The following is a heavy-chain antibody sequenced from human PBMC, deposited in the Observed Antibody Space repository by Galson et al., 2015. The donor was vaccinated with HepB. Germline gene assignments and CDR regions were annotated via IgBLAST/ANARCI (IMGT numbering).Heavy chain of an antibody. Sequence: SLRLSCAASGFTFHSYWMHWVRQAPGKGLVWVSRMNADGSRQSYADSVKGRFIISRDNAQSTLYLQMNILRVDDTAVYYCARAQRITVASPGDYWGQGTLVTVSS. CDR3: ARAQRITVASPGDY. J-gene: IGHJ4*02. D-gene: IGHD4-23*01. V-gene: IGHV3-74*01. CDR1: GFTFHSYW. CDR2: MNADGSRQ.